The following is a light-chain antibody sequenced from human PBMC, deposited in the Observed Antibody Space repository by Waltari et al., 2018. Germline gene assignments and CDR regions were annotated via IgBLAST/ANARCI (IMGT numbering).Light chain of an antibody. CDR1: SSNIGAGYD. J-gene: IGLJ2*01. CDR3: QSYDSSLSGVV. V-gene: IGLV1-40*01. Sequence: QSVLTQPPSVSGAPGQRVTIPCTGSSSNIGAGYDVHWYQQLPGTAPKLLIYGNSNRPSGVPDRFSGSKSGTSASLAITGLQAEDEADYYCQSYDSSLSGVVFGGGTKLTVI. CDR2: GNS.